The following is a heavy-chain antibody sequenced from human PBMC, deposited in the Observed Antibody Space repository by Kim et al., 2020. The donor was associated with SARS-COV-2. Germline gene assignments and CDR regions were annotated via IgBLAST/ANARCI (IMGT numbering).Heavy chain of an antibody. CDR3: ARVYDFWSGMGWFDP. CDR1: GFTFSSYW. V-gene: IGHV3-74*01. D-gene: IGHD3-3*01. J-gene: IGHJ5*02. CDR2: INSDGSST. Sequence: GGSLRLSCAASGFTFSSYWMHWVRQAPGKGLVWVSRINSDGSSTSYADSVKGRFTISRDNAKNTLYLQMNSLRAEDTAVYYCARVYDFWSGMGWFDPWGQGTLVTVSS.